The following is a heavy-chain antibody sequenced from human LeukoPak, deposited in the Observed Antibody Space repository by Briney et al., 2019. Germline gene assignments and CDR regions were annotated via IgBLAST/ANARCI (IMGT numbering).Heavy chain of an antibody. Sequence: PGGSLRLSCAASGFTFSSYAMHWVRQAPGKGLEWVAVISYDGSNKYYADSVKGRFTISRDNSKNTLYLQMNSLRAEDTAVYYCATVWFGLPKRGLDYWGQGTLVTVSS. CDR1: GFTFSSYA. D-gene: IGHD3-10*01. V-gene: IGHV3-30*04. CDR2: ISYDGSNK. CDR3: ATVWFGLPKRGLDY. J-gene: IGHJ4*02.